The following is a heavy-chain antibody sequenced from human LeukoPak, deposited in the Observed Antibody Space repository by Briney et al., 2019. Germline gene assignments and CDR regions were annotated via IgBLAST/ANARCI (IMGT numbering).Heavy chain of an antibody. CDR1: GYTLTAYY. V-gene: IGHV1-2*06. J-gene: IGHJ3*02. Sequence: ASVKVSCKASGYTLTAYYLQWVRQAPGQGLEWMGRINPNSGGTTYAQEFQGRVTMTRDTSIGTAYMELSSLRSDDTAVYYCARPHYESSGLYVDAFDIWGQGTMVTVSS. D-gene: IGHD3-22*01. CDR3: ARPHYESSGLYVDAFDI. CDR2: INPNSGGT.